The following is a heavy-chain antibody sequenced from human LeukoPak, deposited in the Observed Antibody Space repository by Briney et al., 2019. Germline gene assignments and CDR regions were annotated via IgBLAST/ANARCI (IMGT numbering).Heavy chain of an antibody. V-gene: IGHV4-39*07. CDR3: ARTGYNFWSCHYYGYNYMDV. J-gene: IGHJ6*03. Sequence: SETLSLTCTVSGGSISSSSYYWGWIRQPPGKGLEWIGRVYYSGSTYYNPSLKSRVTISVDTSKNQFSLKLSSVTAADTAVYYCARTGYNFWSCHYYGYNYMDVWGKGTTVTVSS. D-gene: IGHD3-3*01. CDR2: VYYSGST. CDR1: GGSISSSSYY.